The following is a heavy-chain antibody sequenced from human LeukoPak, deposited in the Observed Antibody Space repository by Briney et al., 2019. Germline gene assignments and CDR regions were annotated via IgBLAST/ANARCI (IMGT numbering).Heavy chain of an antibody. CDR3: ARVPPDDYGDYYYFDY. CDR2: INWNGGST. Sequence: HGGSLRLSCAASGFTFDDYGMSWVRQAPGKGLEWVSGINWNGGSTGYADSVKGRFTISRDNAKNSLYLQMNSLRAEDTAFYYCARVPPDDYGDYYYFDYWGQGTLVTVSS. V-gene: IGHV3-20*04. D-gene: IGHD4-17*01. CDR1: GFTFDDYG. J-gene: IGHJ4*02.